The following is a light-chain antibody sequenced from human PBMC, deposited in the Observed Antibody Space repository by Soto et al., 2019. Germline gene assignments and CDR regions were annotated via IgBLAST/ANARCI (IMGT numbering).Light chain of an antibody. V-gene: IGKV1-9*01. J-gene: IGKJ5*01. CDR2: AAS. Sequence: IPLTQSPSSLSASVGDRVTISCRASQDISTHLAWFAQKPGRAPQLLIYAASTLHSGVPSRFSVSGSGTDFTLTISGLQPEDFATYYGQHLNTYPITSGPGTRLDIK. CDR1: QDISTH. CDR3: QHLNTYPIT.